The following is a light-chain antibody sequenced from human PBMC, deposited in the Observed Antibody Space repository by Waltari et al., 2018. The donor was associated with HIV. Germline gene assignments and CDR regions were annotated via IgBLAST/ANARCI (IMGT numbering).Light chain of an antibody. J-gene: IGLJ3*02. CDR3: CSYAGNYTLV. Sequence: QSALTQPRSVSGSPGQSDTISCTGTNTNLGGYIYVLWFRQHPTKAPTLMIYDVNKRPSGVPDRFSGSKSGNTASLTISGLQADDEADYYCCSYAGNYTLVFGGGTRLTVL. CDR1: NTNLGGYIY. V-gene: IGLV2-11*01. CDR2: DVN.